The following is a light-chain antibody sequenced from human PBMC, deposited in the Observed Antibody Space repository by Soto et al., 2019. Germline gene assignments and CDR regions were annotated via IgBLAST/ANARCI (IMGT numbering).Light chain of an antibody. CDR1: QSVSNNY. V-gene: IGKV3-20*01. CDR3: QQYGSSPPYT. Sequence: EVVLTQSPGTLSLSPGERATLSCRASQSVSNNYFAWYQQKPGQAPRLLIFGSSDRDTGIPDRFSGSGSGTDFTLTISRLEPEDFAVYYCQQYGSSPPYTFGQGNKLEIK. CDR2: GSS. J-gene: IGKJ2*01.